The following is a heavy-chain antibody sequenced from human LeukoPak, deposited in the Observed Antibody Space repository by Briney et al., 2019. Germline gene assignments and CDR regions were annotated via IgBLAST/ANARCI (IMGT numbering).Heavy chain of an antibody. J-gene: IGHJ5*02. D-gene: IGHD2-2*01. CDR2: INHSGST. CDR3: ARSRGSQLLWGGGRFDP. CDR1: GGSFSGYY. V-gene: IGHV4-34*01. Sequence: PSETLSLTCAVYGGSFSGYYWSWIRQPPGKGLEWIGEINHSGSTNYNPSLKSRVTISVDTSKNQFSLKLSSVTAADTAVYYCARSRGSQLLWGGGRFDPRGQGTLVTVSS.